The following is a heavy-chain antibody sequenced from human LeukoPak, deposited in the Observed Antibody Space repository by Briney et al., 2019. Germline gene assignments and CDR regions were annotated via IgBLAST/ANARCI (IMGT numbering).Heavy chain of an antibody. CDR1: GGTFSSYA. J-gene: IGHJ4*02. CDR2: IVPIFGTA. CDR3: ARVGSSWYNDY. V-gene: IGHV1-69*05. Sequence: GASVKVSCKASGGTFSSYAISWVRQAPGQGLEWMGGIVPIFGTANYAQKFQGRVTITTDESTSTAYMELSSLRSEDTAVYYCARVGSSWYNDYWGQGTLVTVSS. D-gene: IGHD6-13*01.